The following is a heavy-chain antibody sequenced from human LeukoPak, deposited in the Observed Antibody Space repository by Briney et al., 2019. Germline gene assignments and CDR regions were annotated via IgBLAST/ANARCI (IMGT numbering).Heavy chain of an antibody. CDR2: IKQDGSEK. CDR1: GFTFSSYR. D-gene: IGHD1-26*01. J-gene: IGHJ4*02. Sequence: GGSLRLSCAASGFTFSSYRMNWVRQAPGKGLEWVANIKQDGSEKYYVDSVKGRFTISRDNAKNSLFLQMNSLRADDTAVYYCARDTRTFDYWGQGTLVTVSS. CDR3: ARDTRTFDY. V-gene: IGHV3-7*01.